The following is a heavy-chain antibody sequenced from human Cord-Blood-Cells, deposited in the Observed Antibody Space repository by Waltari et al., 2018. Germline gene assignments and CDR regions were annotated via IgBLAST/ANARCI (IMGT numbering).Heavy chain of an antibody. V-gene: IGHV4-59*01. D-gene: IGHD1-1*01. CDR2: IYYSGST. CDR1: GGSISIYY. CDR3: ARYRTGTFDY. Sequence: QVQLQESGPGLVKPSDTLSLTCTVSGGSISIYYRTWIRQPPGKGLEWIGYIYYSGSTNYNPSLKSRVTISVDTSKNQFSLKLSSVTAADTAVYYCARYRTGTFDYWGQGTLVTVSS. J-gene: IGHJ4*02.